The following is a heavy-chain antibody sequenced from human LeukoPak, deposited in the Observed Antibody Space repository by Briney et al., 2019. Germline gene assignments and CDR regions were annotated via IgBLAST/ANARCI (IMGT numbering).Heavy chain of an antibody. CDR2: ISSSGSTI. V-gene: IGHV3-11*01. CDR1: GFTFSDYY. J-gene: IGHJ4*02. Sequence: PGGSLRLSCAASGFTFSDYYMSWIRQAPGKGLEWVSYISSSGSTIYYADSVKGRFTISRDNAKNSLYLQMNSQRAEDTAVYYCARGNTRSKIAAAIDFDYWGQGTLVTVSS. CDR3: ARGNTRSKIAAAIDFDY. D-gene: IGHD6-13*01.